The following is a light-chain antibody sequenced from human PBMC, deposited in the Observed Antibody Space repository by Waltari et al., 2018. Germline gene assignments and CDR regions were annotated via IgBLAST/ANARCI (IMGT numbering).Light chain of an antibody. CDR2: EGV. V-gene: IGLV2-23*03. CDR1: RSDVGGYNL. Sequence: QSALTQPASVSGSPGQSITISCTGTRSDVGGYNLVSWYQQHPNKAPKLIIYEGVKRPLGVSNRFSGSKSGNTASLTISRLQAEDEADYYCCSYAGGSTFVFGTGTEVTVL. J-gene: IGLJ1*01. CDR3: CSYAGGSTFV.